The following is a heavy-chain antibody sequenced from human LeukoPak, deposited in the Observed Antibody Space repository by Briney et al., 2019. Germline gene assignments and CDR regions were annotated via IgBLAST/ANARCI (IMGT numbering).Heavy chain of an antibody. J-gene: IGHJ4*02. CDR1: VYTFTSYD. CDR3: ARGGLFTRTGYSFDY. Sequence: ASVTVSCKPSVYTFTSYDINWVRQAPGQGLQGMGWMNPNSGNTGYAQKFQGRVTMTRNTSISTAYMELSSLRSEDTAVYYCARGGLFTRTGYSFDYWGQGTLVTVSS. D-gene: IGHD3/OR15-3a*01. V-gene: IGHV1-8*01. CDR2: MNPNSGNT.